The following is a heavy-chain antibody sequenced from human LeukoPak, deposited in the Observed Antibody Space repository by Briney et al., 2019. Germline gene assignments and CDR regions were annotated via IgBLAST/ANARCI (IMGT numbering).Heavy chain of an antibody. D-gene: IGHD3-10*01. CDR3: ACCMVRGVISDNWFDP. J-gene: IGHJ5*02. Sequence: SSETLSLTCAVYGGSFSGYYWSWIRQPPGKGLEWIGEINHSGSTYYNPSLKSRVTISVDTSKNQFSLKLSSVTAADTAVYYCACCMVRGVISDNWFDPWGQGTLVTVSS. CDR1: GGSFSGYY. V-gene: IGHV4-34*01. CDR2: INHSGST.